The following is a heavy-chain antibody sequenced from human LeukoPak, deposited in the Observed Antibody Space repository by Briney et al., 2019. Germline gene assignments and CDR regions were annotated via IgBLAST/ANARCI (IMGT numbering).Heavy chain of an antibody. V-gene: IGHV1-69*13. D-gene: IGHD3-9*01. CDR3: ARGGPPHPDILTGYYPDDY. J-gene: IGHJ4*02. CDR2: IIPIFGTA. CDR1: GGTFSSYA. Sequence: ASVKVSRKASGGTFSSYAISWVRQAPGQGLEWMGGIIPIFGTANYAQKFQGRVTITADESTSTAYMELSSLRSEDTAVYYCARGGPPHPDILTGYYPDDYWGQGTLVTVSS.